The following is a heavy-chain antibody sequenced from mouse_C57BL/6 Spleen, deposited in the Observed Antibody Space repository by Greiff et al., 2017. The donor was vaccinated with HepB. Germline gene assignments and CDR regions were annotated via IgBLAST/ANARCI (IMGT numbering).Heavy chain of an antibody. V-gene: IGHV5-17*01. J-gene: IGHJ4*01. CDR3: AGLRLGDYAMDY. D-gene: IGHD3-2*02. CDR2: ISSGSSTI. Sequence: EVKVVESGGGLVKPGGSLKLSCAASGFTFSDYGMHWVRQAPEKGLEWVAYISSGSSTIYYADTVKGRFTISRDNAKNTLFLQMTSLRSEDTAMYYCAGLRLGDYAMDYWGQGTSVTVSS. CDR1: GFTFSDYG.